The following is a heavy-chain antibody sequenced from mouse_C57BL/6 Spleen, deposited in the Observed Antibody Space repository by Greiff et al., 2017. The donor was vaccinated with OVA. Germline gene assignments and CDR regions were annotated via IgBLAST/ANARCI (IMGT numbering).Heavy chain of an antibody. Sequence: QVQLQQPGAELLMPGASVKLSCKASGYTFTSYWMHWVKQRPGQGLEWIGEIDPSDSYTNYNQKFKGKSTLTVDKSSSTAYMQLSSLTSEDSAVYYCARREIYYDYDWYFDVWGTGTTVTVSS. J-gene: IGHJ1*03. CDR3: ARREIYYDYDWYFDV. CDR1: GYTFTSYW. V-gene: IGHV1-69*01. D-gene: IGHD2-4*01. CDR2: IDPSDSYT.